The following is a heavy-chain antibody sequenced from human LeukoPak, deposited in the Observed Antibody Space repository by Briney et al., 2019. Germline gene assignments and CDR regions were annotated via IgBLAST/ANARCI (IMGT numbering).Heavy chain of an antibody. CDR3: VRVGYSYGWSYGYYGMDV. CDR2: IWYDGSNK. Sequence: PGRSLRLSCAASGFTFSSYGMHWVRQAPGEGLEWVAVIWYDGSNKYYADSVKGRFTISRDNSKNTLYLQMNSLRAEDTAVYYCVRVGYSYGWSYGYYGMDVWGQGTTVTVSS. V-gene: IGHV3-33*01. J-gene: IGHJ6*02. D-gene: IGHD5-18*01. CDR1: GFTFSSYG.